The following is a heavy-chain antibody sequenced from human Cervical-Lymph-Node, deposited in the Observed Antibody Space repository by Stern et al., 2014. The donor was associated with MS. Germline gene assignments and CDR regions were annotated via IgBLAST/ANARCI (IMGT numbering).Heavy chain of an antibody. D-gene: IGHD6-13*01. CDR1: GFTFSSYA. V-gene: IGHV3-23*01. CDR2: ISGSGGST. CDR3: AKGLAAAGTGDY. J-gene: IGHJ4*02. Sequence: EVQLLESGGGLVQPGGSLRLSCAASGFTFSSYAMSWVRQAPGNGLEWVSAISGSGGSTYYADSVKGRFTISRDNSKNTLYLQMNSLRAEDTSVYYCAKGLAAAGTGDYWGQGTLVTVSS.